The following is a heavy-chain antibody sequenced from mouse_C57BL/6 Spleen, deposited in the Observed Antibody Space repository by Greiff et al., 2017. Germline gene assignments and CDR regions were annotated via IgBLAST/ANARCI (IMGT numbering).Heavy chain of an antibody. D-gene: IGHD1-1*01. Sequence: EVQLQQSGPELVKPGASVKISCKASGYTFTDYYMNWVKQSHGKSLEWIGDINPNNGGTSYNQKFKGKATLTVHKSSSTAYMELRSLTSEDSAVYYGARGGYGSSSYYAMDYWGQGTSVTVSS. CDR3: ARGGYGSSSYYAMDY. V-gene: IGHV1-26*01. J-gene: IGHJ4*01. CDR1: GYTFTDYY. CDR2: INPNNGGT.